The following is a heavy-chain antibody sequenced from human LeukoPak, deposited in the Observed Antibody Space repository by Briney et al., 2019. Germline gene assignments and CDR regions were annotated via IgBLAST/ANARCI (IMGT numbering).Heavy chain of an antibody. Sequence: GASVKVSCKAFGYTFTDYKLHWVRQAPGQGLEWMGWINCNSGDTKYAPKFQGRVTMTGDTSISTAHMELSRLRSDDTAVYYCARVYDFIWGNYRLDYWGQGTLVTVSS. J-gene: IGHJ4*02. D-gene: IGHD3-16*02. V-gene: IGHV1-2*02. CDR1: GYTFTDYK. CDR2: INCNSGDT. CDR3: ARVYDFIWGNYRLDY.